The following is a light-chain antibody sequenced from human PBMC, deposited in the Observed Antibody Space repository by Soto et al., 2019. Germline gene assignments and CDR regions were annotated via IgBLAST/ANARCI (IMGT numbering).Light chain of an antibody. V-gene: IGKV3-11*01. J-gene: IGKJ1*01. CDR2: GAS. CDR3: QQHSHWPPWT. CDR1: QSLSKS. Sequence: IVLTHSPDHLSLSTGARATLSCRASQSLSKSLVWYQQKPGQAPRLLIYGASNRATGIPARFSGSGSGTDFTLTISSLEPEDFAVYYCQQHSHWPPWTFGQGTKVDIK.